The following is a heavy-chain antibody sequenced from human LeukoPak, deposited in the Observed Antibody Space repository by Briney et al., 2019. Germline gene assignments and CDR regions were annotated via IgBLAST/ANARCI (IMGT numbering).Heavy chain of an antibody. V-gene: IGHV4-59*01. CDR3: ARDLGYDFWSGYYRPGAFDI. Sequence: SETLSLTCAVYGGSFSSYYWSWIRQPPGKGLEWIGYIYYSGSTNYNPSLKSRVTISVDTSKNQFSLKLSSVTAADTAVYYCARDLGYDFWSGYYRPGAFDIWGQGTMVTVSS. CDR2: IYYSGST. J-gene: IGHJ3*02. CDR1: GGSFSSYY. D-gene: IGHD3-3*01.